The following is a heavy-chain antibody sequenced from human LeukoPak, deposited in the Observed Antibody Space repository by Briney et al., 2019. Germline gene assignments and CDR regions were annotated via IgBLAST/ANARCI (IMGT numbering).Heavy chain of an antibody. CDR1: GFTFSSYA. V-gene: IGHV3-23*01. Sequence: GGSLRLSCAASGFTFSSYAMSWVRQAPGKGLEWVSYISSSAGTTYYADSVRGRFTISRDNSQDTLYLQMNSLRPEDTAVYYCAKGGASVTRYVDYWGQGTLVTVSS. D-gene: IGHD4-17*01. J-gene: IGHJ4*02. CDR3: AKGGASVTRYVDY. CDR2: ISSSAGTT.